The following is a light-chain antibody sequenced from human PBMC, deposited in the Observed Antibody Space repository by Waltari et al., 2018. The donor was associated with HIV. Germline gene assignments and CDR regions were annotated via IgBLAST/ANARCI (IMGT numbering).Light chain of an antibody. Sequence: QLVLTQSPSASASLGASVKLTCTLSSGHSNYAIAWHQQQPEKGPRYLMKVNSDGTHTKGDGIPDRFSGSSSGAERYLTISSLQSEDEADYYCQTWGTGWVFGGGTKVTVL. CDR3: QTWGTGWV. J-gene: IGLJ3*02. V-gene: IGLV4-69*01. CDR2: VNSDGTH. CDR1: SGHSNYA.